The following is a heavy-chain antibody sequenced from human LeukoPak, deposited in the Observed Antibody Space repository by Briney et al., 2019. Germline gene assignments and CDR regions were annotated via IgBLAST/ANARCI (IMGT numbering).Heavy chain of an antibody. D-gene: IGHD3-10*01. CDR1: GFTVSSNY. J-gene: IGHJ4*02. CDR2: IYSGGST. CDR3: ARVRHGSGAFDY. V-gene: IGHV3-66*01. Sequence: GGSLRLSCAASGFTVSSNYMSWVRQAPGKGLEWVSVIYSGGSTYYADSMKGRFTISRDNSKNTLYLQMNSLRAEDTAVYYCARVRHGSGAFDYWGQGTLVTVSS.